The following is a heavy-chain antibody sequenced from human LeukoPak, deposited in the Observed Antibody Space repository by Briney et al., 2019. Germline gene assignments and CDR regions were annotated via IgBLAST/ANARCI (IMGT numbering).Heavy chain of an antibody. Sequence: GESLKISCKGSGYTFTSYWINWVRQMPGKGLEWMGVIYPGESETRYSPSFQGQVTISADKSITTVYLQWSSLKASDTAMYYCARLYGDYALDYWGQGTLVTVSS. V-gene: IGHV5-51*01. J-gene: IGHJ4*02. D-gene: IGHD4-17*01. CDR2: IYPGESET. CDR3: ARLYGDYALDY. CDR1: GYTFTSYW.